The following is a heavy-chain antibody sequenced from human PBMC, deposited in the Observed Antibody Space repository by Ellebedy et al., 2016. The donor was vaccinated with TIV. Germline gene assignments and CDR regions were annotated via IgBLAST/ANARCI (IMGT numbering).Heavy chain of an antibody. CDR3: ARAFEGLYSSGWYASYYFDY. Sequence: SQTLSLTXXISGDSVSSNSAAWNWIRQSPSRGLEWLGRTYYRSKWYNDYAVSVKSRITINPDTSKNQFSLQLNSVTPEDTAVYYCARAFEGLYSSGWYASYYFDYWGQGTLVTVSS. V-gene: IGHV6-1*01. J-gene: IGHJ4*02. CDR1: GDSVSSNSAA. CDR2: TYYRSKWYN. D-gene: IGHD6-19*01.